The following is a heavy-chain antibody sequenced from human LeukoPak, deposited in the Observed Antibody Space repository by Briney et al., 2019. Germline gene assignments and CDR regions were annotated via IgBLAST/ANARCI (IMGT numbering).Heavy chain of an antibody. D-gene: IGHD6-13*01. Sequence: SETLSLTCTVSGGSISSGGYFWSWIRQPPGKGLEWIGYSYHSGSTYYNPSLKSRVTISVDRSKNQFSLKLTSVTAADTAVYYCAREERRLAAPGTYYYYFMDVWGKGTTVTVSS. CDR3: AREERRLAAPGTYYYYFMDV. CDR1: GGSISSGGYF. J-gene: IGHJ6*03. CDR2: SYHSGST. V-gene: IGHV4-30-2*01.